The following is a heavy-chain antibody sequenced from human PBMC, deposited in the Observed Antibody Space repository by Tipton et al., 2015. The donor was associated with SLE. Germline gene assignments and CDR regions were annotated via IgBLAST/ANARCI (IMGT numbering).Heavy chain of an antibody. D-gene: IGHD2-8*02. CDR1: GGSISSSSYY. CDR3: ARLLVVYAFDI. V-gene: IGHV4-39*07. J-gene: IGHJ3*02. CDR2: IYYSGST. Sequence: LRLSCTVSGGSISSSSYYWGWIRQPPGKGLEWIGSIYYSGSTYYNPSLKSRVTISVDTSKNQFSLKLSSVTAADTAVYYCARLLVVYAFDIWGQGTMVTVSS.